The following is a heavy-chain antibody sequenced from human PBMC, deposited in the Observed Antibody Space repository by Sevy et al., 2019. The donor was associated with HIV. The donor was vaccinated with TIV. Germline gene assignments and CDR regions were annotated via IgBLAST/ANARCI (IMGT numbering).Heavy chain of an antibody. CDR1: GFTFNIYS. CDR3: ARGLLWFGELLSSAFDI. D-gene: IGHD3-10*01. CDR2: ISSSSNYI. J-gene: IGHJ3*02. V-gene: IGHV3-21*01. Sequence: GGSLRLSCVASGFTFNIYSMNWVRQAPGKGLEWVSSISSSSNYIYYADSVKGRFTISRDNAKNSLYLQMNSLRAEDTAVYYCARGLLWFGELLSSAFDIWGQGTMVTVSS.